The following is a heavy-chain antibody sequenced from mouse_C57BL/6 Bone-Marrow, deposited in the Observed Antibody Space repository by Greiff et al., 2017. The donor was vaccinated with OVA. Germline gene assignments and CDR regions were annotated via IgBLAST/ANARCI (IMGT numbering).Heavy chain of an antibody. V-gene: IGHV1-26*01. CDR2: INPNNGGT. D-gene: IGHD1-1*01. J-gene: IGHJ2*01. Sequence: EVQLQQSGPELVKPGASVKISCKASGYTFTDYYMNWVKQSHGKSLEWIGDINPNNGGTSYNQKFKGKATLTVDKSSSTAYMELRSLTSEDSAVYYCARPNYGSSYVDFDYWGQGTTLTVSS. CDR3: ARPNYGSSYVDFDY. CDR1: GYTFTDYY.